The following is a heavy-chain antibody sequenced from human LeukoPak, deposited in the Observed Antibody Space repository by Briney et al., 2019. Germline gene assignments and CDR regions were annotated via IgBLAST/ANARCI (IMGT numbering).Heavy chain of an antibody. D-gene: IGHD3-22*01. J-gene: IGHJ4*02. CDR2: INPNSGGT. CDR3: ARALSSGYYYYFDY. V-gene: IGHV1-2*02. Sequence: ASVKVSCKASGYTFTGYYMHWVRQAPGQGLEWMGWINPNSGGTNYAQKFQGRVTMTRDTSISTAYMELSRLRSDDTAVYYCARALSSGYYYYFDYWSQGTLVTVSS. CDR1: GYTFTGYY.